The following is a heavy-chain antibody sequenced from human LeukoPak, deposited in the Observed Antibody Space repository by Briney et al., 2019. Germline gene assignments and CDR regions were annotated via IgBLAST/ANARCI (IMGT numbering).Heavy chain of an antibody. V-gene: IGHV1-69*13. CDR1: GGTFSSYA. Sequence: SVKVSCKASGGTFSSYAISWVRQAPGQGLEWMGGIIPIFGTANYAQKFQGRVTITADESTSTAYMELSSLRSEDTAVYYCARATLDGYAWFDPWGQGTLVTVSS. CDR2: IIPIFGTA. D-gene: IGHD5-24*01. CDR3: ARATLDGYAWFDP. J-gene: IGHJ5*02.